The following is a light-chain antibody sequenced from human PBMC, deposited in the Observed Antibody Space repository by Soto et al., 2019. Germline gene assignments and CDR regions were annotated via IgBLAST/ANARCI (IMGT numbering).Light chain of an antibody. CDR3: AAWDVSLSGYWV. V-gene: IGLV1-44*01. Sequence: QSVLTQPPSASGAPGQRVTISCSGTWSNIGRNAVHWYQQLPGAAPKLLIHGNGQRASGLPDRFSDSKSDTSASLVISVLQSEDEGDYCCAAWDVSLSGYWVFGGGTKLTVL. J-gene: IGLJ3*02. CDR1: WSNIGRNA. CDR2: GNG.